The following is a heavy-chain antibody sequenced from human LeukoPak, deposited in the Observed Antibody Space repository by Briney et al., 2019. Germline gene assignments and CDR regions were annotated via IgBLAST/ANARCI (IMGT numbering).Heavy chain of an antibody. Sequence: SETLSLTCAVYGGSFSNYYWSWIRQPPGKGLEWIGEINDSGRINYNPSLMSRVTVSVDTSKNQFSLRLTSVTATDTAVYYCARRWNYGKNYYIDVWGNGATVSVSS. V-gene: IGHV4-34*01. J-gene: IGHJ6*03. CDR3: ARRWNYGKNYYIDV. D-gene: IGHD1-7*01. CDR2: INDSGRI. CDR1: GGSFSNYY.